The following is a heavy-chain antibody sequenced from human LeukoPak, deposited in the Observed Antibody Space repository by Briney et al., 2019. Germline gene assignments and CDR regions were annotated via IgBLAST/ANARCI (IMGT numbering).Heavy chain of an antibody. D-gene: IGHD5-18*01. V-gene: IGHV3-21*05. J-gene: IGHJ4*02. CDR2: ISSSSSYI. CDR1: GFTFSSYS. CDR3: ARLRGYSYGSDFDY. Sequence: GGSLRLSCAASGFTFSSYSMSWVRQAPGKGLEWVSYISSSSSYIYYADSVKGRFTISRDNAKNSLYLQMNSLRAEDTAVYYCARLRGYSYGSDFDYWGQGTLVTVSS.